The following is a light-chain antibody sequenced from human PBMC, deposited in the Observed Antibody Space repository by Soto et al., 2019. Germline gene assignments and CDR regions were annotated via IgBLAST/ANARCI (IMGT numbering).Light chain of an antibody. V-gene: IGLV1-51*01. J-gene: IGLJ1*01. CDR1: SSNIGGNS. CDR2: DDN. CDR3: GSWYSSLSAYV. Sequence: QSVMTQPPSVSAAPGQKVTISCSGSSSNIGGNSVSWYQQLPGTAPKLLIYDDNKRPSGIPDRFSGSKSGTSATLGITGFQTVDEADYYCGSWYSSLSAYVFGTGTKLTVL.